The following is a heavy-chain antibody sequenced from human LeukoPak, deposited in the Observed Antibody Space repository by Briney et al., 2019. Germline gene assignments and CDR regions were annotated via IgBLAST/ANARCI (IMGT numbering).Heavy chain of an antibody. D-gene: IGHD2-2*01. V-gene: IGHV3-23*01. Sequence: GGSLRLSCAASGFTFSSYAMSWVRQAPGTGLECVSAISGSGGSTYYADSVKGRFTISRDNSKNTLYLQMNSLRAEDTAVYYCAKVRLGYCSSTSCHYFDYWGQGTLVTVSS. CDR3: AKVRLGYCSSTSCHYFDY. CDR1: GFTFSSYA. J-gene: IGHJ4*02. CDR2: ISGSGGST.